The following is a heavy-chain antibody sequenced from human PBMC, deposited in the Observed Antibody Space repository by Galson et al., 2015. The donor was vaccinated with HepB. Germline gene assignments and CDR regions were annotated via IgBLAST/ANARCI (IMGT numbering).Heavy chain of an antibody. CDR2: IDWDDDK. Sequence: PALVKPTQTLTLTCTFSGFSLSTSGMCVSWIRQPPGKALEWLALIDWDDDKYYSTSLKTRLTISRDTSKNQVVLTMTNMDPVDTATYYCARIPRDHCGGNSLSGGSWYFDLWGRGTLVTVSS. D-gene: IGHD4-23*01. V-gene: IGHV2-70*01. CDR1: GFSLSTSGMC. CDR3: ARIPRDHCGGNSLSGGSWYFDL. J-gene: IGHJ2*01.